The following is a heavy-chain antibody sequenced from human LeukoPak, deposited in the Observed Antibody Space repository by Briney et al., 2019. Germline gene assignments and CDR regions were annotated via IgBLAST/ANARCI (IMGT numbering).Heavy chain of an antibody. CDR3: ARVMGILDYDFWSGPNYYYYGMDV. CDR1: GYTFTGYY. Sequence: ASVKVSCKASGYTFTGYYMHWVRQAPGQGLEWMGWINPNSGGTNYAQKLQGRVTMTTDTSTSTAYMELRSLRSDDTAVYYCARVMGILDYDFWSGPNYYYYGMDVWGQGTTVTVSS. D-gene: IGHD3-3*01. CDR2: INPNSGGT. V-gene: IGHV1-2*02. J-gene: IGHJ6*02.